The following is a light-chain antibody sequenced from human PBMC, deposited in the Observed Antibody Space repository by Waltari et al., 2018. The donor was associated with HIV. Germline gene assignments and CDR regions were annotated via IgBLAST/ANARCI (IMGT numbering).Light chain of an antibody. V-gene: IGLV1-47*01. J-gene: IGLJ2*01. CDR2: TDT. Sequence: SVLTQPPPASGTPGTKLTISCSGSSSNIGSNSVFWYQQLPAAAPKLLIYTDTQRPSGVPDRFSCSKSGTSASLAISGLRSEDEAVYSCATWDDSLNGVLFGGGTNLNVL. CDR3: ATWDDSLNGVL. CDR1: SSNIGSNS.